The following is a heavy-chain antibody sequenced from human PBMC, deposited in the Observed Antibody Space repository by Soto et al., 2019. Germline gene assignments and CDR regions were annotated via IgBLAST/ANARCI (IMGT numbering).Heavy chain of an antibody. J-gene: IGHJ6*02. Sequence: GESLKISCNGSGSSFTSYWIGWVRQMPGKGLEWMGIISPGDSDTRYSPSFQGKVTISADTSISTAYLQWSSLKAADTAMYYCARHGGGVKQWLLYGMDVWGQGTTVTVSS. CDR3: ARHGGGVKQWLLYGMDV. CDR1: GSSFTSYW. CDR2: ISPGDSDT. V-gene: IGHV5-51*01. D-gene: IGHD6-19*01.